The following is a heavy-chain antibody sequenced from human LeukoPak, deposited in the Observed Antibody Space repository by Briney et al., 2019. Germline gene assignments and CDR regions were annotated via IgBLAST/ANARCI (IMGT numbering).Heavy chain of an antibody. V-gene: IGHV1-69*13. CDR3: ARGAVALWFGEAYNWFDP. CDR1: GGTFSSYA. D-gene: IGHD3-10*01. J-gene: IGHJ5*02. Sequence: ASVKVSCKASGGTFSSYAISWMRQAPGQGLEWMGGIIPIFGTANYAQKFQGRVTIPADESTSTAYMELSSLRSEDTAVYYCARGAVALWFGEAYNWFDPWGQGTLVTVSS. CDR2: IIPIFGTA.